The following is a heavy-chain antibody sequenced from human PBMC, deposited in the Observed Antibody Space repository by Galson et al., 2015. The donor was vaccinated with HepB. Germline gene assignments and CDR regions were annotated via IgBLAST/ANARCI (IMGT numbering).Heavy chain of an antibody. CDR3: ARGALIVVVGATQNNWFDP. Sequence: SVKVSCKASGYTFSSYSITWVRQAPGEGLEWMGWISPYTRRTDYAQKFQGRVTMTTDTSTNTAYMALRSLRSDDTAVYYCARGALIVVVGATQNNWFDPWGQGTLVTVSS. CDR1: GYTFSSYS. J-gene: IGHJ5*02. CDR2: ISPYTRRT. D-gene: IGHD2-15*01. V-gene: IGHV1-18*01.